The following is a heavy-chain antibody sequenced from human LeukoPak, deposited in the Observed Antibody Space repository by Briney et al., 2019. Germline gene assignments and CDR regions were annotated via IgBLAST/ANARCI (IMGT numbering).Heavy chain of an antibody. V-gene: IGHV3-30-3*01. CDR1: GFTFSSYA. CDR2: ISYDGSNK. D-gene: IGHD6-13*01. CDR3: ARESPCDSSSCYYYYYGMDV. Sequence: GRSLRLSCAASGFTFSSYAMHWVRQAPGKGLEWVAVISYDGSNKYYADSVKGRFTISRDNSKNTLYLQMNSLRAEDTAVYYCARESPCDSSSCYYYYYGMDVWGQGTTVTVSS. J-gene: IGHJ6*02.